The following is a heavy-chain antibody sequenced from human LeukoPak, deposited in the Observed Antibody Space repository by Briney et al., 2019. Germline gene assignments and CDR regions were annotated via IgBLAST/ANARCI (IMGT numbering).Heavy chain of an antibody. Sequence: GASVKVSCKASGYTFTTYGVTWVRQAPRQGLEWMGWISAYNGDTNYAQKFQDRMTMTTDTSTNTAYMELRSLRSDDTAVYYCARDHSSSCQLLDYWGQGTLVTVSS. CDR1: GYTFTTYG. CDR3: ARDHSSSCQLLDY. V-gene: IGHV1-18*01. CDR2: ISAYNGDT. J-gene: IGHJ4*02. D-gene: IGHD2-2*01.